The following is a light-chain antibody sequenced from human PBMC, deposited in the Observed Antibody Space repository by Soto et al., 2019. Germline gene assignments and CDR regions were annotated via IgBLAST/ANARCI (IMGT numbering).Light chain of an antibody. J-gene: IGLJ2*01. CDR1: NIGSKS. V-gene: IGLV3-21*04. CDR2: YDR. Sequence: SYELTQPPSVSVAPGETATITCGGNNIGSKSVHWYQQKAGQAPVLTIYYDRDRSSGIPERFSGSNSGNTATLTISRVEAGDEAAYYCQVWDNNSDHVVFGGGTQLTVL. CDR3: QVWDNNSDHVV.